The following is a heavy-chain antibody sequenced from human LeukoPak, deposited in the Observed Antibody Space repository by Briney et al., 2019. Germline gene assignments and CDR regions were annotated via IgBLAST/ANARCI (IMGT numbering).Heavy chain of an antibody. CDR2: INPKNAGT. J-gene: IGHJ4*02. Sequence: GASVKVSCKASGYTFTGHYIHWVRQAPGQGLEWMGWINPKNAGTNFAQRFQGRVTMTRDTSISTAYMGLSRLRSDDTALYYCARTLYISAVPGGFDYWGQGTLVTVSS. CDR1: GYTFTGHY. V-gene: IGHV1-2*02. CDR3: ARTLYISAVPGGFDY. D-gene: IGHD6-13*01.